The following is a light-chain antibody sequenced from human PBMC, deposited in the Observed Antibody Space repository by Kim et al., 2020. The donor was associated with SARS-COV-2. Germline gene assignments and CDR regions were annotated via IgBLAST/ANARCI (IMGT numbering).Light chain of an antibody. CDR2: QDS. Sequence: SYELTQPPSVSVSPGQTASITCSGDKLGDKYACWYQQKPGQSPVLVIYQDSKRPSGIPERFSGSNSGNTATLTISGTQAMDEADYYCQAWDSSLVVFGGGTLLTVL. V-gene: IGLV3-1*01. J-gene: IGLJ2*01. CDR1: KLGDKY. CDR3: QAWDSSLVV.